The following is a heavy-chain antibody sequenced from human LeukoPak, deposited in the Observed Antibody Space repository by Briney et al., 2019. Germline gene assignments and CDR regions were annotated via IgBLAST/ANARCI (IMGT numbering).Heavy chain of an antibody. CDR2: INPSGGST. V-gene: IGHV1-46*01. CDR1: GYTFTSYY. J-gene: IGHJ4*02. Sequence: ASVKVSCKASGYTFTSYYMHWVRQAPGQGLEWMGIINPSGGSTSYAQKFQGRVTMTRDTSTSTVYMELSSLGSEDTAVYYCAKATADCISTSFPPDPLDYLGQGTLVTVSS. CDR3: AKATADCISTSFPPDPLDY. D-gene: IGHD2-2*01.